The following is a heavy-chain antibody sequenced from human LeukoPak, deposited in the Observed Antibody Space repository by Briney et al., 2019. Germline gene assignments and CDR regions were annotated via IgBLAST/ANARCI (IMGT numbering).Heavy chain of an antibody. CDR2: INHSGST. Sequence: SESLSLSCAAYGFSFSGYYWSWIRQAPGKGLEWIGEINHSGSTNYNPSLKSRVTISGDTSKNQFSLKLSSLTAADTAVYYCERGYWSSTSCYVCWFDPWGQGTLVTVSS. J-gene: IGHJ5*02. V-gene: IGHV4-34*01. D-gene: IGHD2-2*01. CDR3: ERGYWSSTSCYVCWFDP. CDR1: GFSFSGYY.